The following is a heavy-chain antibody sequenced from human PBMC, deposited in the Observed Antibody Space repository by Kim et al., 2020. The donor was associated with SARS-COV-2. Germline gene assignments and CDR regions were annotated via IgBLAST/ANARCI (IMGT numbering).Heavy chain of an antibody. Sequence: PDQGKGRVAIAQENAKNSLYLQMNGLRAEDTAVYYCVREDEAPVDAFDIWGQGTMVTVSS. CDR3: VREDEAPVDAFDI. V-gene: IGHV3-21*01. J-gene: IGHJ3*02.